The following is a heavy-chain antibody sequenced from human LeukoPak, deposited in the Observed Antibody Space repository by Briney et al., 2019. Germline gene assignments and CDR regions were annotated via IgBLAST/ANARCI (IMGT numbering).Heavy chain of an antibody. Sequence: GGSLRLSCAASGFTFRDFAIHWVRQAPGKGLEWVALISNDGSNKYFADSVKGRFTISRDNSKNTLYLQMNSLRAEDTAVYYCAKDRQLNSFDCWGQGTLLTVSS. CDR3: AKDRQLNSFDC. D-gene: IGHD6-13*01. J-gene: IGHJ4*02. V-gene: IGHV3-30-3*01. CDR1: GFTFRDFA. CDR2: ISNDGSNK.